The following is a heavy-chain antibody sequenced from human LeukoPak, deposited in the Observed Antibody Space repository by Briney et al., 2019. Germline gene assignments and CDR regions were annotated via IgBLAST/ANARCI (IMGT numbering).Heavy chain of an antibody. J-gene: IGHJ4*02. CDR3: ANGLRFLEWSYFDY. Sequence: GGSLRLSCAASGFTFDDYAMHWVRQAPGKGLEWVSGISWNSGSIGYADSVKGRFTISRDNAKNSLYLQMNSLRAEDTALYYCANGLRFLEWSYFDYWGQGTLVTVSS. V-gene: IGHV3-9*01. CDR1: GFTFDDYA. CDR2: ISWNSGSI. D-gene: IGHD3-3*01.